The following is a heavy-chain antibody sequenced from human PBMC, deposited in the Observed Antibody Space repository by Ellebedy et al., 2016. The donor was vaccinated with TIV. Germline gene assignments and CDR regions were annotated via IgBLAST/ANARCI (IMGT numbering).Heavy chain of an antibody. CDR2: IIPIFGTA. CDR3: AREKAAALIDAFDI. J-gene: IGHJ3*02. Sequence: SVKVSCXASGGTFSSYAISWVRQAPGQGLEWMGGIIPIFGTANYAQKFQGRVTITADESTSTAYMELSSLRSEDTAVYYCAREKAAALIDAFDIWGQGTMVTVSS. V-gene: IGHV1-69*13. CDR1: GGTFSSYA. D-gene: IGHD6-13*01.